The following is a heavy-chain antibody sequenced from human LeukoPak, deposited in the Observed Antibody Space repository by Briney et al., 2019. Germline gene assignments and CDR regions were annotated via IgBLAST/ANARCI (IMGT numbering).Heavy chain of an antibody. D-gene: IGHD1-14*01. Sequence: GGSLRLSCAASGFTFSSYGMHWVRQAPGKGLEWVAVIWYDGSNKYYADSVKGRFTISRDNSKNTLYLQMNSLRAEDTAVYYCARGARPTEDLFDYWGQGTLVTVSS. CDR2: IWYDGSNK. CDR3: ARGARPTEDLFDY. V-gene: IGHV3-33*01. J-gene: IGHJ4*02. CDR1: GFTFSSYG.